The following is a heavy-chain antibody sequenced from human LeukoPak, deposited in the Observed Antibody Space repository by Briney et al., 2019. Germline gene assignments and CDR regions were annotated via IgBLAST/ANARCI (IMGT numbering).Heavy chain of an antibody. CDR2: ISYDGRNE. CDR1: GFTFNNYA. D-gene: IGHD4-17*01. J-gene: IGHJ4*02. Sequence: GGSLRLSCAASGFTFNNYAMHWVRQAPGKGLEWVAVISYDGRNEYYADSVKGRFTISRDNSKNTLYLQMNSLRVEDTAVYYCAKTGRDVPRNYGDQRFDCWGQGTLATVSS. V-gene: IGHV3-30*04. CDR3: AKTGRDVPRNYGDQRFDC.